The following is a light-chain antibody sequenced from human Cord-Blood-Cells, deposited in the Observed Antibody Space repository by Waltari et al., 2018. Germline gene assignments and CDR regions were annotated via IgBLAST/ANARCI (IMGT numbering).Light chain of an antibody. CDR2: EVS. J-gene: IGLJ2*01. Sequence: QSALPQPPSASGSPGQSATISSTGTPSDVGGYNYVFWHQQHPGKAPKLMIYEVSKRPSGVPDRFSGSKSGNTASLTVSGLQAEDEADYYCSSYAGSNNLNVVCGGGTKLTVL. CDR3: SSYAGSNNLNVV. CDR1: PSDVGGYNY. V-gene: IGLV2-8*01.